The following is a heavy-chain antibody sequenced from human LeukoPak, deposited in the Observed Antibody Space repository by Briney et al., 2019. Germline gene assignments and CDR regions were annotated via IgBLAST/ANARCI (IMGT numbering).Heavy chain of an antibody. CDR3: ARRDDFWSGYYDY. V-gene: IGHV4-30-4*01. J-gene: IGHJ4*02. CDR1: GASMNSGDYS. Sequence: SETLSLTCIVSGASMNSGDYSWSWIRQPPGKGLEWIGYIYSSGSTYYNPSLKSRVTISVDTSKNHFSLRLNSLTAADTAVYYCARRDDFWSGYYDYWGQGTLVTVSS. D-gene: IGHD3-3*01. CDR2: IYSSGST.